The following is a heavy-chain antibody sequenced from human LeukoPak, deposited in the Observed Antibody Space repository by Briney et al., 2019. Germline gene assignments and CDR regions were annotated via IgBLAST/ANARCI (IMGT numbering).Heavy chain of an antibody. J-gene: IGHJ5*02. D-gene: IGHD6-13*01. V-gene: IGHV3-7*01. CDR1: GFTFTTYW. Sequence: PGGSLRLSCAASGFTFTTYWMSWVRQAPGKGLEWVANIKQDGTEKYYVDSVKGRFTISRDNAKNSLYLQMSSLRAEDTAVYYCARRHYSSSWYTLFNWFDPWGQGTLVTVSS. CDR3: ARRHYSSSWYTLFNWFDP. CDR2: IKQDGTEK.